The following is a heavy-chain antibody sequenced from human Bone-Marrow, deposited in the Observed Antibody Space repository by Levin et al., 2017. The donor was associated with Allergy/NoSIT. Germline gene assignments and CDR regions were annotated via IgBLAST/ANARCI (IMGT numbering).Heavy chain of an antibody. CDR3: ARSCCYNQLPIAAAGKIDY. D-gene: IGHD6-13*01. J-gene: IGHJ4*02. CDR2: INPNSGGT. CDR1: GYTFTGYY. Sequence: GASVKVSCKASGYTFTGYYMHWVRQAPGQGLEWMGWINPNSGGTNYAQKFQGRVTMTRDTSISTAYMELSRLRSDDTAVYYCARSCCYNQLPIAAAGKIDYWGQGTLVTVSS. V-gene: IGHV1-2*02.